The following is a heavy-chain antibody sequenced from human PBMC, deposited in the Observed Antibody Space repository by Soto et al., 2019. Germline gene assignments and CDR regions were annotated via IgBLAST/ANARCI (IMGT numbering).Heavy chain of an antibody. CDR1: GFSLSTSGMC. J-gene: IGHJ4*02. V-gene: IGHV2-70*01. D-gene: IGHD3-10*01. Sequence: SGPTLVNPTQTLTLTCTFSGFSLSTSGMCVSWIRQPPGKALGWLALIDWDDDKYYSTSLKTRLTISKDTSKNQVVLTMTNMDPVDTATYYCARSDYYGSGSYSYYFGYWGQGTLVTSP. CDR3: ARSDYYGSGSYSYYFGY. CDR2: IDWDDDK.